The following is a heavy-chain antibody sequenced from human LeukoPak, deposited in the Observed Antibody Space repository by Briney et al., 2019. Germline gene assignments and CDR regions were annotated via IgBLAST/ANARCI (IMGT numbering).Heavy chain of an antibody. Sequence: SGTLSLTCAVSGGSISSSNWWSWVRQPPGKGLEWIGWIYYSGSTYYNPSLKSRVTISVDTSKNQFSLKLSSVTAADTAVYYCARDQPGYSSYYMDGWGKGTTVTVS. CDR1: GGSISSSNW. D-gene: IGHD4-11*01. CDR2: IYYSGST. V-gene: IGHV4-4*02. CDR3: ARDQPGYSSYYMDG. J-gene: IGHJ6*03.